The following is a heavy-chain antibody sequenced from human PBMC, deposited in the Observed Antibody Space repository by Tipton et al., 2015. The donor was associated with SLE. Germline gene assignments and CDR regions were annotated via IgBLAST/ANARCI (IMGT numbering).Heavy chain of an antibody. CDR3: ARGSVVADDF. V-gene: IGHV4-61*02. CDR2: VYISGDT. Sequence: TLSLTCTVSGGSISRGSYFWTWIRQPAGKGLEWIGRVYISGDTNYHPSLKSRFTISVDTSKNQLSLKLTSVNAADTAVYYCARGSVVADDFWGQGTLVTVSS. CDR1: GGSISRGSYF. J-gene: IGHJ4*02. D-gene: IGHD2-15*01.